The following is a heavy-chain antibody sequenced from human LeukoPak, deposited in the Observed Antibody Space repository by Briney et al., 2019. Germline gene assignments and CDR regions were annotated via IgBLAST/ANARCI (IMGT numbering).Heavy chain of an antibody. CDR1: GGSISSSGYY. Sequence: PSETLSLTCTVSGGSISSSGYYWGWIRQPPGKGLEWIGSIYYSGSTYYNPSLKSRVTISVDTSKNQFSLKLSSVTAADTAVYYCARVGMAKAYFDYWGQGTLVTVSS. V-gene: IGHV4-39*07. CDR3: ARVGMAKAYFDY. CDR2: IYYSGST. D-gene: IGHD5-24*01. J-gene: IGHJ4*02.